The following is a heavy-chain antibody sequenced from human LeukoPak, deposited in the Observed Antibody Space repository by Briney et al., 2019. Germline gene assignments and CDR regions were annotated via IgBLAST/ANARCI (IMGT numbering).Heavy chain of an antibody. CDR1: GYTFTGYY. Sequence: GASVKASCKASGYTFTGYYMHWVRPAPGQGLEWMGWINPNSGDTNYAQKFQGRVTMTRDTSISTAYMEVSRLRSDDTAVYYCARDVDHYDSTAKGFVGIWGQGTMVTVSS. CDR3: ARDVDHYDSTAKGFVGI. J-gene: IGHJ3*02. D-gene: IGHD3-22*01. CDR2: INPNSGDT. V-gene: IGHV1-2*02.